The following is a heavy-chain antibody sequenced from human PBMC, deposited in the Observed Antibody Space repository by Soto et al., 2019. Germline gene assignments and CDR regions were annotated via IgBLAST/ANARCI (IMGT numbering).Heavy chain of an antibody. Sequence: ASVKVSCKASGYTFSNYEMHWVRQAPGQRLEWMGWINAGNGNTKSSQKFQGRVTITRDTSASTAYMELSSLRSEDTAVYYCARCFILFRGVSSYVMDGCGQGTTVTVSS. CDR1: GYTFSNYE. V-gene: IGHV1-3*01. D-gene: IGHD3-10*01. CDR3: ARCFILFRGVSSYVMDG. CDR2: INAGNGNT. J-gene: IGHJ6*02.